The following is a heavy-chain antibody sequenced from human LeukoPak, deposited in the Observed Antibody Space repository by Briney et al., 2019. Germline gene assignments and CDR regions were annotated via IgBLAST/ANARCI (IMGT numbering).Heavy chain of an antibody. CDR3: VKGLYSSSSTFDY. D-gene: IGHD6-6*01. CDR2: INANGGST. CDR1: GFTFSSYA. Sequence: GGSLRLSCSASGFTFSSYAMHWVRQAPGKGLEYVSAINANGGSTYYADSVKGRFTISRDNSKNTLYLQMSSLRAEDTAVYYSVKGLYSSSSTFDYWGQGTLVTVSS. J-gene: IGHJ4*02. V-gene: IGHV3-64D*09.